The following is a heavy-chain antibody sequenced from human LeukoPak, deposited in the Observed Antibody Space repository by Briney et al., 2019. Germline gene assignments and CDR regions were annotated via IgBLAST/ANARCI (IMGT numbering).Heavy chain of an antibody. Sequence: GGSLRLSCAASGFTFSSYSMNWVRQAPGKGLEWVSSISSSSSYIYYADSVKGRFTISRDNAKNSLYLQMNSLRAEDTAVYYCARDSITIFGVVIDWGQGTLVTVSS. CDR3: ARDSITIFGVVID. D-gene: IGHD3-3*01. V-gene: IGHV3-21*01. CDR2: ISSSSSYI. CDR1: GFTFSSYS. J-gene: IGHJ4*02.